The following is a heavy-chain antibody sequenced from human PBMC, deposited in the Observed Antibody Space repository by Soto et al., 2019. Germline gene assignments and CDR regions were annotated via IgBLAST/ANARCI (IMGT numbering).Heavy chain of an antibody. D-gene: IGHD6-19*01. Sequence: DVQLLESGGGLVQPGGSLTLSCAASRFIFSDYAMNWVRQAPGKGLEWVSSIGGGNTDRYYADSVKGRFIISRDNSKNTMYLQMNSLRDDDTAVYYCAKDAVSDNGKWDWFASWGQGTLVTVSS. CDR3: AKDAVSDNGKWDWFAS. J-gene: IGHJ5*01. V-gene: IGHV3-23*01. CDR2: IGGGNTDR. CDR1: RFIFSDYA.